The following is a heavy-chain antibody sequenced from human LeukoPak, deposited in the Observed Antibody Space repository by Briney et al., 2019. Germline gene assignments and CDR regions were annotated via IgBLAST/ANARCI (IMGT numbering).Heavy chain of an antibody. D-gene: IGHD1-1*01. CDR1: GGSFSGYY. CDR3: ARARSSRYYYGMDV. V-gene: IGHV4-34*01. J-gene: IGHJ6*02. Sequence: SETLSLTCAVYGGSFSGYYWSWIRQPPGKGLEWIGEINHSGSTNYNPSLKSRVTISVDTSKNQFSLKLSSVTAADTAVYYCARARSSRYYYGMDVWGQGTTVTVSS. CDR2: INHSGST.